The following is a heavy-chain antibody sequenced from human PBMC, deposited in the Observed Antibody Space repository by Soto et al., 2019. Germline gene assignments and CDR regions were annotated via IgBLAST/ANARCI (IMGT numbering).Heavy chain of an antibody. CDR2: IYYSGST. CDR3: VRVVAADVVWFDP. J-gene: IGHJ5*02. V-gene: IGHV4-39*07. D-gene: IGHD2-15*01. CDR1: GGSISSSSYY. Sequence: SETLSLTCTVSGGSISSSSYYWGWIRQPPGKGLEWIGSIYYSGSTYYNPSLKSRVTISVDTSKNQFSLKLSSVTAADTAVYYCVRVVAADVVWFDPWGQGTLVTVSS.